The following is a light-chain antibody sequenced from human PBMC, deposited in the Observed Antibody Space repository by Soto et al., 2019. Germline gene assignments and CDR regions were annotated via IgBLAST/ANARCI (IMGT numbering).Light chain of an antibody. CDR2: DVT. V-gene: IGLV2-11*01. CDR3: CSYAGSYSWV. Sequence: QSALTQPRSVSGSPGQSVTISCTGTNSDVAGYNYVSWYQQHPDKAPQLIIYDVTKRPSGVPDRFSGSKSGDTASLTISELQADDEADYHCCSYAGSYSWVFGGGTKVTVL. J-gene: IGLJ3*02. CDR1: NSDVAGYNY.